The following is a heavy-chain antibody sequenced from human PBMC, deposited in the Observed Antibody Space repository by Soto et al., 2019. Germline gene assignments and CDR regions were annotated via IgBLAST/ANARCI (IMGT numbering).Heavy chain of an antibody. Sequence: QVQLVQPGTEVRKPGASVKVSCEPSGDTFTNFDLNRVRQASGQGLEWIGWMRADSGDSGHAQKFQGRVTLTRDTSRSTAYMELSRLRAEDSAVYYCTRYIYGQGFKAWGQGTLVFVSS. D-gene: IGHD4-17*01. CDR1: GDTFTNFD. CDR3: TRYIYGQGFKA. CDR2: MRADSGDS. J-gene: IGHJ5*02. V-gene: IGHV1-8*01.